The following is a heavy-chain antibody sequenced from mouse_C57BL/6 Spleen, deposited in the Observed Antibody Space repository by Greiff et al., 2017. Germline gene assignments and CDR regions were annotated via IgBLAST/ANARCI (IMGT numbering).Heavy chain of an antibody. CDR2: LYPGSGST. D-gene: IGHD2-1*01. CDR1: GYTFTSYW. V-gene: IGHV1-55*01. J-gene: IGHJ1*03. Sequence: VQLQQPGAELVKPGASVKMSCKASGYTFTSYWITWVKQRPGQGLEWIGDLYPGSGSTNYNEKFKSKATLTVDTSSSTAYMQLSSLTSEDSAVYYCARVAIYYGNYEYFDVWGTGTTVTVSS. CDR3: ARVAIYYGNYEYFDV.